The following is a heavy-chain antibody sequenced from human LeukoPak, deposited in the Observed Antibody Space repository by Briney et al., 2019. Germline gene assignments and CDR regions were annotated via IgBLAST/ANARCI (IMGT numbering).Heavy chain of an antibody. Sequence: PGVSLRLSCAASGFTFSSHWMIWVRQAPGKGLEGVANINQDGSERYYVDSVKGRFTISRDNAKNSLYLQMNSLRAEDTAVYYCARDTEYSSSFAFDIWGQGTMVTVSS. CDR3: ARDTEYSSSFAFDI. J-gene: IGHJ3*02. D-gene: IGHD6-13*01. V-gene: IGHV3-7*01. CDR1: GFTFSSHW. CDR2: INQDGSER.